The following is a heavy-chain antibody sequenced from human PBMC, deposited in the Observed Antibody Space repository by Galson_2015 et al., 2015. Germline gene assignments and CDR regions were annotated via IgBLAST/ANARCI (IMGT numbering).Heavy chain of an antibody. CDR1: GFTFSNSW. J-gene: IGHJ4*02. CDR2: IKQDGDEK. D-gene: IGHD4-11*01. CDR3: VRGHKSAVTQDY. V-gene: IGHV3-7*02. Sequence: SLRLSCATSGFTFSNSWMSWVRQAPGKGPEWVANIKQDGDEKHYVDSVEGRFIISRDNAKNSLYLQMNSLRAEDTAVYYCVRGHKSAVTQDYWGQGTLVTVS.